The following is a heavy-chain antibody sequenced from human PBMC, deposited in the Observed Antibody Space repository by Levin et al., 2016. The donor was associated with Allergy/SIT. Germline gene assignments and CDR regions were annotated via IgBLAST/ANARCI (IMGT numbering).Heavy chain of an antibody. CDR2: ITGSGDGR. V-gene: IGHV3-23*01. J-gene: IGHJ5*02. Sequence: VRQAPGKGLQWVSSITGSGDGRFYADSVKGRFTISRDNSRNTLYLQMNSLRAEDTAVYYCAKGKGSGELDWFDPWGQGTLVTVSS. CDR3: AKGKGSGELDWFDP. D-gene: IGHD3-10*01.